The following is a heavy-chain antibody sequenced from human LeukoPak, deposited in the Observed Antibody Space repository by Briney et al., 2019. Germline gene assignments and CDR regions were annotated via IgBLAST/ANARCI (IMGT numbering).Heavy chain of an antibody. D-gene: IGHD5-18*01. J-gene: IGHJ4*02. CDR3: AAVDTVDDDSYCIDF. Sequence: NSSETLSLTCTVSGVSISSSGHYWSWIRQPPGKGLEWIGYVYQSGITYYNPSLKSRVTISLDRSKNQFSLELSSVTAADTAVYFCAAVDTVDDDSYCIDFWGQGTLVTVSS. CDR1: GVSISSSGHY. CDR2: VYQSGIT. V-gene: IGHV4-30-2*01.